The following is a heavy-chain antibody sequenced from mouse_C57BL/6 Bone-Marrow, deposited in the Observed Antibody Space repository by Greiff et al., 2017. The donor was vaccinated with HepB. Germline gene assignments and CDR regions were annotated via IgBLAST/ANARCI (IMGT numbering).Heavy chain of an antibody. CDR1: GYTFTDYE. CDR2: IEPETGGT. J-gene: IGHJ3*01. V-gene: IGHV1-15*01. Sequence: VQLQQSGAELVRPGASVTLSCKASGYTFTDYEMHWVKQTPVHGLEWIGAIEPETGGTAYNQKFKGKAILTADKSSSTAYMELRSLTSEDSAVYYCTRGRPGGFAYWGQGTLVTVSA. CDR3: TRGRPGGFAY. D-gene: IGHD4-1*01.